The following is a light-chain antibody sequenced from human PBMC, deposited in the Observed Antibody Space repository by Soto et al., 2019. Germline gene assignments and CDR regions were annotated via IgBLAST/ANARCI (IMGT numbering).Light chain of an antibody. CDR2: EVS. CDR3: GSYTTSTARFV. V-gene: IGLV2-18*02. Sequence: QSALTQPPSVSGSPGQSVTIPCTGTSSDVGNYDRVSWYHQAPGTAPKLMIYEVSNRPSRVPDRFSGSKSGNTASLSISGLQAEDEGDYYCGSYTTSTARFVFGTGTKLTVL. J-gene: IGLJ1*01. CDR1: SSDVGNYDR.